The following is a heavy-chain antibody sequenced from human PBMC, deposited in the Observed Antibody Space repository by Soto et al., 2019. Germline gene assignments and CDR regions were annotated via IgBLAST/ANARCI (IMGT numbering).Heavy chain of an antibody. CDR1: GFTFSNYG. CDR3: EKDPKCCTIGSHSLDNWFAP. J-gene: IGHJ5*02. Sequence: QVQLVESGGGVVQPGRSLRLSCAASGFTFSNYGMHWVRQTPGKGLEWVAVISYDGSHEFYTDSVKGRFTISRDNSKNTLYLQMKSLKTEDTAFYYCEKDPKCCTIGSHSLDNWFAPWGQGTLVPVSS. D-gene: IGHD2-8*01. CDR2: ISYDGSHE. V-gene: IGHV3-30*18.